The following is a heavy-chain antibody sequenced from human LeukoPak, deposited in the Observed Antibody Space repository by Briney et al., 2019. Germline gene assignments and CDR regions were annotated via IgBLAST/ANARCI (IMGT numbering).Heavy chain of an antibody. Sequence: QPGGSLRLSCAASGFTFSSYWMSWVRQAPGKGLEWVANIKQDGSEKYYVDSVKGRFTISRDNAKNSLYLQMNSLRAEDTAVYYRARETGDIVLMVYDNWFDPWGQGTLVTVSS. J-gene: IGHJ5*02. CDR2: IKQDGSEK. D-gene: IGHD2-8*01. CDR1: GFTFSSYW. CDR3: ARETGDIVLMVYDNWFDP. V-gene: IGHV3-7*01.